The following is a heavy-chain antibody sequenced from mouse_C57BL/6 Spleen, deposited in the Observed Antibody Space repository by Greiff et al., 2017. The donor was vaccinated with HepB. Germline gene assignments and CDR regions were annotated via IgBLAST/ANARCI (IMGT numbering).Heavy chain of an antibody. CDR3: FTTVGYFDV. CDR1: GYTFTSYW. J-gene: IGHJ1*03. CDR2: IDPSDSYT. V-gene: IGHV1-59*01. D-gene: IGHD1-1*01. Sequence: QVQLQQPGAELVRPGTSVKLSCKASGYTFTSYWMHWVKQRPGQGLEWIGVIDPSDSYTNYNQKFKGKATLTVDTSSSTAYMQLSSLTSEDSAVYYCFTTVGYFDVWGTVTTVTVSS.